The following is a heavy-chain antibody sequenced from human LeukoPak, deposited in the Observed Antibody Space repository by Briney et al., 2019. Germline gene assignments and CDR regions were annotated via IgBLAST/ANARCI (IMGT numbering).Heavy chain of an antibody. V-gene: IGHV3-23*01. CDR1: GFTFSSYA. D-gene: IGHD1-26*01. Sequence: GGSLRLSCAASGFTFSSYAMSWVRRAPGKGLEWVSAISGSGGSTYYADSVKGRFTISRDNSKNTLYLQMNSLRAEDTAVYYYAKISGSYREIDYWGQGTLVTVSS. CDR3: AKISGSYREIDY. CDR2: ISGSGGST. J-gene: IGHJ4*02.